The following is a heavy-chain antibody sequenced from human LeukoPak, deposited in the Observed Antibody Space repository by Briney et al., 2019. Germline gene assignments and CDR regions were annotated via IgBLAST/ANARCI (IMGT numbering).Heavy chain of an antibody. CDR2: ISGSGGST. CDR3: AKDIMVRGGGGFDY. V-gene: IGHV3-23*01. D-gene: IGHD3-10*01. CDR1: GFTFSSYA. Sequence: GGSLRLSCAASGFTFSSYAMSWVRQAPGKGLEWVSAISGSGGSTYYADCVKGRFTISRDNSKNTLYLQMNSLRAEDTAVYYCAKDIMVRGGGGFDYWGQGTLVTVSS. J-gene: IGHJ4*02.